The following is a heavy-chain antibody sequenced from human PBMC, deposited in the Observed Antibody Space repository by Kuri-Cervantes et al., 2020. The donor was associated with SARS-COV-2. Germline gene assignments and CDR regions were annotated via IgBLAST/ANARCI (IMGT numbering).Heavy chain of an antibody. CDR3: AKDRVGVQDF. Sequence: GESLKISCAASGFNFSRTDMHWVRQAPGKGLEWVAVISHDRKNKKCIASGKGRFTISRDNSQNTPYLHMKSLRSEDTAMYYCAKDRVGVQDFWGQGTLVTVSS. V-gene: IGHV3-30*18. CDR2: ISHDRKNK. CDR1: GFNFSRTD. J-gene: IGHJ4*02. D-gene: IGHD2-21*01.